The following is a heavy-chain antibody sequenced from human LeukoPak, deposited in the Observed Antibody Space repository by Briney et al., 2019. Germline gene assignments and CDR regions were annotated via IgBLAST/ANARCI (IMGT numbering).Heavy chain of an antibody. V-gene: IGHV4-59*12. CDR1: GGSISSYY. CDR2: IYYSGST. Sequence: TSETLSLTCTVSGGSISSYYWSWIRQPPGKGLEWIGYIYYSGSTNYNPSLKSRVTISVDTSKNQFSLKLSSVTAADTAVYYCARDSYASYYYYGMDVWGQGTTVTVSS. CDR3: ARDSYASYYYYGMDV. D-gene: IGHD2-2*01. J-gene: IGHJ6*02.